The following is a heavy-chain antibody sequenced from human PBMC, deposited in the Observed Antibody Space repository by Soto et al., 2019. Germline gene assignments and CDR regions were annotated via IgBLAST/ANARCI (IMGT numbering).Heavy chain of an antibody. CDR1: GGSISSYY. J-gene: IGHJ6*03. CDR2: IYYSGST. V-gene: IGHV4-59*08. Sequence: QVQLQESGPGLVKPSETLSLTCTVSGGSISSYYWSWIRQPPGKGLEWIGYIYYSGSTNYNPSLKSRVTISVDTSKNQFSLKLSSVTAADTAVYYCATRDYYMDVWGKGTTVTVSS. CDR3: ATRDYYMDV.